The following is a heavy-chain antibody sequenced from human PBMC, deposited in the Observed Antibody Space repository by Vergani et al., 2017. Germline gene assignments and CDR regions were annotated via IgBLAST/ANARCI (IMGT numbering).Heavy chain of an antibody. V-gene: IGHV5-51*03. D-gene: IGHD6-19*01. CDR1: GFVFSESP. CDR2: IYPGDSDT. J-gene: IGHJ5*02. CDR3: ARLAPAGWKWLRGWFDP. Sequence: EVQLMESGGGWAQPGGSLRLSCAASGFVFSESPIHWVRQVPGKGLEWMGIIYPGDSDTRYSPSFQGQVTISADKSISTAYLQWSSLKASDTAMYYCARLAPAGWKWLRGWFDPWGQGTLVTVSS.